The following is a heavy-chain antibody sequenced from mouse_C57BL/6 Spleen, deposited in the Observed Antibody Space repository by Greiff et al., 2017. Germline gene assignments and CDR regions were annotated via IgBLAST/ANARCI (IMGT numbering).Heavy chain of an antibody. V-gene: IGHV1-64*01. CDR1: GYTFTSYW. D-gene: IGHD1-1*01. Sequence: QVQLKQPGAELVKPGASVKLSCKASGYTFTSYWMHWVKQRPGQGLEWIGMIHPNSGSTNYNEKFKSKATLTVDKSSSTAYMQLSSLTSEDSAVYYCASIYYYGSSYGNAMDYWGQGTSVTVSS. CDR2: IHPNSGST. J-gene: IGHJ4*01. CDR3: ASIYYYGSSYGNAMDY.